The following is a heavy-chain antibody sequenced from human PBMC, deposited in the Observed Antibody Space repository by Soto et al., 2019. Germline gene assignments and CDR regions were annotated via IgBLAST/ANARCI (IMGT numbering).Heavy chain of an antibody. V-gene: IGHV3-74*01. CDR2: INSDGSRT. J-gene: IGHJ5*02. Sequence: GGSLRLSCAASGFTFNNYWMHWVRQVPGKGLVWVSRINSDGSRTSYADSGEGRLTISRDNAKNTLYLQMNSLGAEDTAVYYWERDPRRPLDAWGQGTLVTVS. CDR3: ERDPRRPLDA. CDR1: GFTFNNYW.